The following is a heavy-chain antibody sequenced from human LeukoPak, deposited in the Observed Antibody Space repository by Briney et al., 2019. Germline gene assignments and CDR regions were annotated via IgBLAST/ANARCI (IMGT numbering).Heavy chain of an antibody. CDR3: AGGREVAARPGFDY. V-gene: IGHV4-34*01. Sequence: PSETLSLTCAVYGGSFSGYYWSWIRQPPGKGLEWIGEINHSGSTNYNPSLKSRVTISVDTSKNQFSLKLSSVTAADTAVYYCAGGREVAARPGFDYWGRGTLVTVSS. CDR1: GGSFSGYY. D-gene: IGHD6-6*01. CDR2: INHSGST. J-gene: IGHJ4*02.